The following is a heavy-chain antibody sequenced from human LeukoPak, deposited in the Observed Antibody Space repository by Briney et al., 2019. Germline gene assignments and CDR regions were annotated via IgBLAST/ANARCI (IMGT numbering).Heavy chain of an antibody. CDR3: ARETQHPHYFDY. CDR2: IYYSGST. V-gene: IGHV4-30-4*02. J-gene: IGHJ4*02. Sequence: SETLSLTCTVSGGSISSGDYYWSWIRQPPGKGLEWIGYIYYSGSTYYNPSLKSRVTISVDTSKNQFSLKLSSVTAADTAVYYCARETQHPHYFDYWGQGTLVTVSS. CDR1: GGSISSGDYY.